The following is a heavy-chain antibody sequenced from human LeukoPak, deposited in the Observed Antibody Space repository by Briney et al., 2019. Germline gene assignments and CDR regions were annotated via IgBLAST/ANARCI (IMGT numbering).Heavy chain of an antibody. CDR1: GGTFSSYA. CDR3: ARTEMATTKGAFDI. V-gene: IGHV1-69*05. D-gene: IGHD5-24*01. J-gene: IGHJ3*02. Sequence: EASVKVSCKASGGTFSSYAISWVRQAPGQGLEWMGGIIPIFGTANYAQKFQGRVTITTDESTSTAYMELSSLRSEDTAVYYCARTEMATTKGAFDIWGQGTMVTVSS. CDR2: IIPIFGTA.